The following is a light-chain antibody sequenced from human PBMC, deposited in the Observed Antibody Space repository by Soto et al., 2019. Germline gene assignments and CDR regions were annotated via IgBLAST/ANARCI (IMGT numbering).Light chain of an antibody. CDR1: SSNIGAGYD. CDR2: GNS. J-gene: IGLJ3*02. CDR3: QSYDRGLSAP. Sequence: QSVLTQPPSVSGAPGQRVTISCTGSSSNIGAGYDVHWYQQLPGTAPKLLIYGNSNRPSGVPDRFSGSKSGTSASLTITGLQAEDEADYYCQSYDRGLSAPFGGGTQLTVL. V-gene: IGLV1-40*01.